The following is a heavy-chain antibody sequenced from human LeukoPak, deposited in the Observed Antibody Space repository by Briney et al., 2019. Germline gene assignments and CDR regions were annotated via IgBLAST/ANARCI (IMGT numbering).Heavy chain of an antibody. CDR3: ARDGGYYYGMDV. D-gene: IGHD3-16*01. CDR2: IYYSGST. V-gene: IGHV4-59*01. Sequence: SETLSLTCTVSGGSISSYYWSWIRQPPGKGLEWIGYIYYSGSTNYNPSLKSRVTISVDTSKNQFSLKLSSVTAAGTAVYYCARDGGYYYGMDVWGQGTTVTVSS. CDR1: GGSISSYY. J-gene: IGHJ6*02.